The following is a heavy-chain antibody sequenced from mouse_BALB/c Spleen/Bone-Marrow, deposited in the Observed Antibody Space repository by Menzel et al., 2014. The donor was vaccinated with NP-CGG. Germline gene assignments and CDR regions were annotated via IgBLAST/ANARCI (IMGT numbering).Heavy chain of an antibody. CDR1: GYTFTSYW. CDR2: INPSNGRT. CDR3: ARERYDYDWKDY. Sequence: QVQLQQSGAELVKPGASVKLSCKASGYTFTSYWMHWVKQRPGQGLEWIGEINPSNGRTNYNEKFKSKATLTVDKSSSTAYMQLSSLTSEDSAAYYCARERYDYDWKDYWGQGTTLTVSS. D-gene: IGHD2-4*01. J-gene: IGHJ2*01. V-gene: IGHV1S81*02.